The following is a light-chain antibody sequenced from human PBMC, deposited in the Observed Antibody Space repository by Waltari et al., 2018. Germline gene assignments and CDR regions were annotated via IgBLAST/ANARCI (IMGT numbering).Light chain of an antibody. V-gene: IGLV3-1*01. CDR3: QAWDRDTVV. CDR1: KLGDKY. Sequence: SYEVTQPPSVSVSPGQTASITCSGHKLGDKYPSWYHQKPGQSPLLLIHHDSKRPSGIPERFSGSSSGNTATLTISGTQTFDEGDYYCQAWDRDTVVFGGGTKLTVL. J-gene: IGLJ3*02. CDR2: HDS.